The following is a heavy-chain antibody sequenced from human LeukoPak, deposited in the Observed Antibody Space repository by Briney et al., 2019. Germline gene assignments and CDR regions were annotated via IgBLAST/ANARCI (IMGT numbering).Heavy chain of an antibody. CDR3: ARGSEESFDY. V-gene: IGHV4-59*08. CDR2: IYGSGST. J-gene: IGHJ4*02. Sequence: SETLSLTCTVSGDSISRYYWSWIRQPPGKGLEWIGYIYGSGSTNYNPSLKSRVTISVDTSKNQFSLKLSSVTAADTAVYYCARGSEESFDYWGQGTLVTVSS. CDR1: GDSISRYY.